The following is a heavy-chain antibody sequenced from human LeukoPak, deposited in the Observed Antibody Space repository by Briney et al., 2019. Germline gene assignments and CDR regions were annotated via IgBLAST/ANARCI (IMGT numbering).Heavy chain of an antibody. Sequence: GESLKISCKGSGYSFTSYWIGWVRQMPGKGLEWMGIIYPGDSDTRYSPSFQGQVTISADKSISTAYLQWSSLKASDTAMYYCARPRPGGAQGPQYYYDSSGHRFDYWGQGTLVTVSS. J-gene: IGHJ4*02. CDR3: ARPRPGGAQGPQYYYDSSGHRFDY. D-gene: IGHD3-22*01. CDR2: IYPGDSDT. CDR1: GYSFTSYW. V-gene: IGHV5-51*01.